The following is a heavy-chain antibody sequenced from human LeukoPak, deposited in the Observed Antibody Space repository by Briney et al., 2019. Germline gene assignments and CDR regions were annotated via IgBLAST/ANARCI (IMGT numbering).Heavy chain of an antibody. CDR1: GFTFSSYA. V-gene: IGHV3-23*01. J-gene: IGHJ4*02. D-gene: IGHD6-19*01. CDR2: ITGSGGRT. Sequence: PGGSLRLSCAASGFTFSSYAMNWVRQAPGKGLEWVSAITGSGGRTYYADSVKGRFTISRDNAKNSLYLQMNSLRAEDTAVYYFARSYSSGWYYFDYWGEGSLVSVSS. CDR3: ARSYSSGWYYFDY.